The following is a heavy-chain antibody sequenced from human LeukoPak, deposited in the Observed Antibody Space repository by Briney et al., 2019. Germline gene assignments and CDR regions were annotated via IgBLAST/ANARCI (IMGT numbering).Heavy chain of an antibody. CDR3: ARVDLITGTVDY. D-gene: IGHD1-20*01. V-gene: IGHV4-34*01. Sequence: SSETLSLTCAVYGGSFSGYYWSWIRQPPGKGLEWIGEINHSGSTNYNPSLKSRVTISVDTSKNQFSLKLSSVTAADTAAYYCARVDLITGTVDYWGQGTLVTVSS. J-gene: IGHJ4*02. CDR1: GGSFSGYY. CDR2: INHSGST.